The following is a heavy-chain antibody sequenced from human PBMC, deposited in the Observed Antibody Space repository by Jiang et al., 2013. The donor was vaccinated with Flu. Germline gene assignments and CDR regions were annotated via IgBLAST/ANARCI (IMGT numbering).Heavy chain of an antibody. V-gene: IGHV5-51*01. J-gene: IGHJ5*02. D-gene: IGHD3-16*01. CDR3: ARRGGANWFDP. CDR1: GYTFTNYW. Sequence: QLVESGAEVKKPGESLQISCKASGYTFTNYWIAWVRQMPGKGLEWMGLIYPGDSETRYRPSFQGQVTISADKSISTAYLQWNSLEASDSAMYYCARRGGANWFDPWGQGTLVTVSS. CDR2: IYPGDSET.